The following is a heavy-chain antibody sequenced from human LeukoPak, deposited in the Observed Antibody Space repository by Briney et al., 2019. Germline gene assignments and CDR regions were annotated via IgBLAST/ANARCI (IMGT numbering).Heavy chain of an antibody. CDR3: ARSLFRFLEWSYRSYYYYYMDV. CDR1: GYTFTSYD. J-gene: IGHJ6*03. D-gene: IGHD3-3*01. CDR2: IIPIFGTV. Sequence: ASVKVSCKASGYTFTSYDINWVRQAPGQGLEWMGGIIPIFGTVNYAQKFQGRVTITADKSTSTAYMELSSLRSEDTAVYFFARSLFRFLEWSYRSYYYYYMDVWGKGTTVTVSS. V-gene: IGHV1-69*06.